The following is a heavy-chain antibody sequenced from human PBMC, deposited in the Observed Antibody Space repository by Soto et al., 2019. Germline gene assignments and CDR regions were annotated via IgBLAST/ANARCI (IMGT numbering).Heavy chain of an antibody. CDR2: IYYTGST. Sequence: QVQLQESGPGLVEASQTLSLTCTVSGATISSGGFYWSWIRQRPGKGLEWIGHIYYTGSTYYNPSLKSRFTISVDMSRNQFSLKLRSVTAADTAKYFWARDDSFYGEPGYGMNVWGQGTTVTVSS. CDR3: ARDDSFYGEPGYGMNV. V-gene: IGHV4-31*03. CDR1: GATISSGGFY. J-gene: IGHJ6*02. D-gene: IGHD4-17*01.